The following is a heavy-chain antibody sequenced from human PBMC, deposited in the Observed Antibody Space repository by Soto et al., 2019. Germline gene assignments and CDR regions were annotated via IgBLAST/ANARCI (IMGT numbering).Heavy chain of an antibody. CDR1: GYTLTELS. V-gene: IGHV1-24*01. J-gene: IGHJ4*02. D-gene: IGHD4-17*01. Sequence: ASVKVSCKVSGYTLTELSMHWVRQAPGKGLEWMGGFDPEDGETIYAQKFQGRVTMTEDTSTDTAYMELSSLRSEDTAVYYCATVDYGGNPTPHYFDYWGQGXLVTVS. CDR2: FDPEDGET. CDR3: ATVDYGGNPTPHYFDY.